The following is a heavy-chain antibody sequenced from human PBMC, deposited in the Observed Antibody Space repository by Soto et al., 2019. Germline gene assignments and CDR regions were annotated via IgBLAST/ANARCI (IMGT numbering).Heavy chain of an antibody. J-gene: IGHJ5*02. Sequence: QVQLVESGGGVVQPGRSLRLSCAASGFTLSSYAMHWVRPAPGKWLEWVAVISYDGSNKYYADSVKGRFTISRDNSKNTLYLQMNSLRAEDTAVYYCARDRGVVVIVNWFDPWGQGTLVTVSS. V-gene: IGHV3-30-3*01. CDR2: ISYDGSNK. CDR3: ARDRGVVVIVNWFDP. CDR1: GFTLSSYA. D-gene: IGHD3-22*01.